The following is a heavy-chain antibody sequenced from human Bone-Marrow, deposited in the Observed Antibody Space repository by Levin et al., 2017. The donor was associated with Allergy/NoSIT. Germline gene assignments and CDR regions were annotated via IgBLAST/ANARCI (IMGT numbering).Heavy chain of an antibody. CDR2: MNPNSGNT. CDR3: ARTHCSGGSCYWWFDY. J-gene: IGHJ4*02. D-gene: IGHD2-15*01. Sequence: ASVKVSCKASGYTFTSYDINWVRQATGQGLEWMGWMNPNSGNTGYAQKFQGRVTMTRNTSISTAYMELSSLRSEDTAVYYCARTHCSGGSCYWWFDYWGQGTLVTVSS. CDR1: GYTFTSYD. V-gene: IGHV1-8*01.